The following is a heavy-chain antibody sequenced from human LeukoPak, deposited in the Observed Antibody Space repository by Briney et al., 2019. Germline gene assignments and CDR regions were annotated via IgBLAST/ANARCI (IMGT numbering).Heavy chain of an antibody. CDR2: INPSGAST. CDR1: GYTFTDFY. D-gene: IGHD2-21*01. Sequence: GASVKVSCKASGYTFTDFYINWVRQAPGQGLEWMGIINPSGASTRYAQKFQGRVTMNRDTSTSTVYMELSSLRSEDTAVYYCARVSSGLVNYFDYWGQGTLVTVSS. V-gene: IGHV1-46*01. J-gene: IGHJ4*02. CDR3: ARVSSGLVNYFDY.